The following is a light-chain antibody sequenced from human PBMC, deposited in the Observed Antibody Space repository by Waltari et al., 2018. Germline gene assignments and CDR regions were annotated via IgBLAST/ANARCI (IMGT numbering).Light chain of an antibody. V-gene: IGKV1-33*01. CDR1: LDINTH. Sequence: DIQMTQSPSSLSASVGDRVTITCQASLDINTHLNWYQQKAGKAPKVLIYDTSNLEIGVPSRFSGSGSGTDFIFTISSLQPEDIAAYYCQQYDNLPYTFGQGTKLEI. CDR2: DTS. CDR3: QQYDNLPYT. J-gene: IGKJ2*01.